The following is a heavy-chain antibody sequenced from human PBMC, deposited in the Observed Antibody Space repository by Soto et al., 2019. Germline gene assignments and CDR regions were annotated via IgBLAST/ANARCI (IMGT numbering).Heavy chain of an antibody. CDR1: NGSFSGYY. CDR3: ARVLNWNSVLNWLDP. D-gene: IGHD1-7*01. Sequence: QVQLQQWGAGLLKPSETLSLTCAVYNGSFSGYYWNWIRQPPGKGLEWIGEINHSGSTNYNPSLKGRVTISVDTPKYQFSLKLSSVTAADTAVYYCARVLNWNSVLNWLDPWGQGTLVTVSS. J-gene: IGHJ5*02. CDR2: INHSGST. V-gene: IGHV4-34*01.